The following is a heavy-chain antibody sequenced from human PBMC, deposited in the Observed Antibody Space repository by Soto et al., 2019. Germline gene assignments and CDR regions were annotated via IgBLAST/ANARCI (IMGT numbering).Heavy chain of an antibody. CDR1: GGSISSGGYS. CDR3: PREQVAAAQR. CDR2: IYHSGST. D-gene: IGHD2-15*01. V-gene: IGHV4-30-2*01. Sequence: QLQLQESGSGLVKPSQTLSLTCAVSGGSISSGGYSWSWIRQPPGKGLEWIGYIYHSGSTYYNPSLKSQVTISVDMSKKRCSLNLSSVSAAETAVYCFPREQVAAAQRWGQGTLVTVSS. J-gene: IGHJ4*02.